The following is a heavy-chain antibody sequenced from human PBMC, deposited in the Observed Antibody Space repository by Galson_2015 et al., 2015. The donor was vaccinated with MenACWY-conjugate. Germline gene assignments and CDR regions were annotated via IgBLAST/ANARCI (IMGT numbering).Heavy chain of an antibody. Sequence: LSLTCAVSGGSITTSHYHWAWIRQTPGKGLEWIGTVSYSGKAYYNPSLKRRVSISIDTSKSQFSLRIISMTAADTAVYYCARDRSNDDYWSGFPGYYFDHWGQGNLATVSS. J-gene: IGHJ4*02. CDR1: GGSITTSHYH. V-gene: IGHV4-39*07. CDR3: ARDRSNDDYWSGFPGYYFDH. D-gene: IGHD3-3*01. CDR2: VSYSGKA.